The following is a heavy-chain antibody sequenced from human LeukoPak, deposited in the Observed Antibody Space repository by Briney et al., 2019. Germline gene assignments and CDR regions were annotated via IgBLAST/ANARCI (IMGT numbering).Heavy chain of an antibody. J-gene: IGHJ4*02. CDR2: IWYDGSNK. V-gene: IGHV3-33*01. Sequence: GRSLRLSCAASGFTFSSYGMHWVRQAPGKGLEWVAVIWYDGSNKYYADSVKGRFTISRDNSKNTLYLQMNSLRAEDTAVYYCARDPSCVAAAGMSFDYWGQGTLVTVSS. CDR3: ARDPSCVAAAGMSFDY. CDR1: GFTFSSYG. D-gene: IGHD6-13*01.